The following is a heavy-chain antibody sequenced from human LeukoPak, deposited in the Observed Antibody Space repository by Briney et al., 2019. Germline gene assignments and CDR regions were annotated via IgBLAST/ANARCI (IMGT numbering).Heavy chain of an antibody. CDR2: ISGSGGST. Sequence: GGSLRLSCAASGFTFSSYGMSWVRQAPGKGLEWVSAISGSGGSTYYADSVKGRFTISRDNSKNTLYLQMNSLRAEDTAVYYCAKDLYYYDSSGPGIFDLWGRGTLVTVSS. CDR1: GFTFSSYG. CDR3: AKDLYYYDSSGPGIFDL. D-gene: IGHD3-22*01. V-gene: IGHV3-23*01. J-gene: IGHJ2*01.